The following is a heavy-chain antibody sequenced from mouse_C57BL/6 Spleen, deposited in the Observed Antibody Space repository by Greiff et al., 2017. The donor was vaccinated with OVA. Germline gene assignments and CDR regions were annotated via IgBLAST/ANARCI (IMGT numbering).Heavy chain of an antibody. CDR2: IYPGDGDT. V-gene: IGHV1-80*01. D-gene: IGHD1-1*01. CDR1: GYAFSSYW. Sequence: VQLQQSGAELVKPGASVKISCKASGYAFSSYWMNWVKQRPGKGLEWIGQIYPGDGDTNYNGKFKGKATLTADKSSSTAYMQLSSLTSEDSAVYFCARHDTTVVFDYWGQGTTLTVSS. J-gene: IGHJ2*01. CDR3: ARHDTTVVFDY.